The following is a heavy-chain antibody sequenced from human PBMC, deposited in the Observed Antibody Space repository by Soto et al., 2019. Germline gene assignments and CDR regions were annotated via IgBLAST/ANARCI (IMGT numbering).Heavy chain of an antibody. V-gene: IGHV4-39*01. Sequence: SETLSLTCTVSGGSISSSSYYWGWIRQPPGKGLEWIGSIYYSGSTYHNPSLKSRVTISVDTSKNQFSLKLSSVTAADTAVYYCARHVLWAAAIFDYWGQGTLVTVSS. D-gene: IGHD6-13*01. CDR1: GGSISSSSYY. J-gene: IGHJ4*02. CDR2: IYYSGST. CDR3: ARHVLWAAAIFDY.